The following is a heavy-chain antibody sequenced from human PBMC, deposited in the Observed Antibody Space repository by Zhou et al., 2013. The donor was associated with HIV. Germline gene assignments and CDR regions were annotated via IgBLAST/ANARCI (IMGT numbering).Heavy chain of an antibody. CDR2: IIPIFGTA. CDR3: SWGTLLEWSRRPYYYYYMDV. CDR1: GGTFSSYA. V-gene: IGHV1-69*05. D-gene: IGHD3-3*01. J-gene: IGHJ6*03. Sequence: QVQLVQSGAEVKKPGSSVKVSCKASGGTFSSYAISWVRQAPGQGLEWMGGIIPIFGTANYAQKFQGRVTITTDESTSTAYMELSSLRSEDTAVYYCSWGTLLEWSRRPYYYYYMDVWGKGTTVTVSS.